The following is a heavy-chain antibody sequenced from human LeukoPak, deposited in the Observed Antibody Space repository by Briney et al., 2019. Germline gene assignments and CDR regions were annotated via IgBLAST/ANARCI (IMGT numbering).Heavy chain of an antibody. CDR2: IYYSGST. J-gene: IGHJ3*02. CDR1: GGSISSGDYY. CDR3: ARVSYDSSGYFQSDAFDI. Sequence: SQTLSLTCTVSGGSISSGDYYWSWIRQPPGKGLEWIGYIYYSGSTYYNPSLKSRVTMSVDTSKNQFSLKLSSVTAADTAVYYCARVSYDSSGYFQSDAFDIWGQGTMVIVSS. D-gene: IGHD3-22*01. V-gene: IGHV4-30-4*08.